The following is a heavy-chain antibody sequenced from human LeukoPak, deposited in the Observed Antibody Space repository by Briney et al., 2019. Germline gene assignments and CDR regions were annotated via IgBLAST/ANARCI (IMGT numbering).Heavy chain of an antibody. D-gene: IGHD2-15*01. CDR1: GFTFSTYA. V-gene: IGHV3-23*01. CDR3: AKEKKSGGWPIDY. CDR2: ISNGGDYT. J-gene: IGHJ4*02. Sequence: GGSLRLSCTASGFTFSTYAMSWVRQAPGKELEWVSGISNGGDYTYYADSVKGRFTISRDNSKNTLYLQMNSLRADDTAVYHCAKEKKSGGWPIDYWGQGALVTVSS.